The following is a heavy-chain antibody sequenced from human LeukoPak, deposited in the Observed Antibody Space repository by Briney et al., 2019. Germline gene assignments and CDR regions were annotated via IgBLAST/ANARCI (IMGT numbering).Heavy chain of an antibody. CDR3: ARHGSIATGAFTR. J-gene: IGHJ4*02. Sequence: SETLSLTCTVSGGSISSSSYYWGWIRQPPGKGLEWIGSIYYSGSTYYNPSLKSRVTISADTSKNQFSLKLGSVTAADTAVYYCARHGSIATGAFTRWGQGTLVTVSS. V-gene: IGHV4-39*01. D-gene: IGHD6-13*01. CDR1: GGSISSSSYY. CDR2: IYYSGST.